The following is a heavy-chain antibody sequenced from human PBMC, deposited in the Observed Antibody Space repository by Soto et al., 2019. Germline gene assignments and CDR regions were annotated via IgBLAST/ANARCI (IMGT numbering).Heavy chain of an antibody. Sequence: QVQLVESGGGVVQPGRSLRLSCAASGFTFSSYGMHWVRQAPGKGLEWVAVIWYDGSNKYYADSVKGRFTISRDNSKNTLYLHMNSLRAEDTAVYYCARDDDYGGRHQIDYWGQGTLVTVSS. D-gene: IGHD4-17*01. CDR3: ARDDDYGGRHQIDY. CDR2: IWYDGSNK. CDR1: GFTFSSYG. J-gene: IGHJ4*02. V-gene: IGHV3-33*01.